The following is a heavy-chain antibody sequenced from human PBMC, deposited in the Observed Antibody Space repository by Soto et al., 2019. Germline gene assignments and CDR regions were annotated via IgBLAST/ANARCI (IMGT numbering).Heavy chain of an antibody. CDR1: GDSFINYY. D-gene: IGHD6-6*01. Sequence: SAKVSCKACGDSFINYYIHWVRQAPGQGLEWMGVINPNGGSTVYAQKFQGRVTLTRDTSTSTVYVELSSLRSDDTAVYFCVRATAARQRDYSYHYYLHIWGKGTTVTVSS. J-gene: IGHJ6*03. CDR3: VRATAARQRDYSYHYYLHI. V-gene: IGHV1-46*03. CDR2: INPNGGST.